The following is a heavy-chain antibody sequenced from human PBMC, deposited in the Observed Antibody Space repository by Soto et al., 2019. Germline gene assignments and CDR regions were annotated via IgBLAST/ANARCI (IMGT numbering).Heavy chain of an antibody. CDR2: MNPNSATT. D-gene: IGHD6-13*01. CDR3: ARDLYSSSWYVRAFDM. V-gene: IGHV1-8*01. Sequence: ASVKVSCKASGYTFTSYDINWVRQATGQGLEYMGWMNPNSATTGYAQKFQGRVTMTRDTSTSTVYLELSSLRSEDTAVYYCARDLYSSSWYVRAFDMWGQGTMVTVSS. J-gene: IGHJ3*02. CDR1: GYTFTSYD.